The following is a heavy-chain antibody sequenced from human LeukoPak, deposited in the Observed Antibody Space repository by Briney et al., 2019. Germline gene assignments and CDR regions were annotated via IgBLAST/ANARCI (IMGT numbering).Heavy chain of an antibody. D-gene: IGHD3-10*01. CDR2: INHSGST. CDR1: GGSFSGCY. CDR3: ARAGRVYYGSGSFDY. J-gene: IGHJ4*02. V-gene: IGHV4-34*01. Sequence: SETLSLTCAVCGGSFSGCYWSWIRQPPGKGLEWIGEINHSGSTNYNPSLKSRVTVSVDTSKNQFSLKLSSVTAADTAVYYCARAGRVYYGSGSFDYWGQGTLVTVSS.